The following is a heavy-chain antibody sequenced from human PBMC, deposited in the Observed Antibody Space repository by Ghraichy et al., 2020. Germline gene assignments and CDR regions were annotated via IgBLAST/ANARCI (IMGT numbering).Heavy chain of an antibody. CDR1: GFRFSSWY. CDR2: IGGDGSDA. J-gene: IGHJ5*02. D-gene: IGHD1-26*01. CDR3: AKPTREPDT. V-gene: IGHV3-7*01. Sequence: GGSLRLSCTASGFRFSSWYMSWVRQAPGKRLEWVAMIGGDGSDANYVDAVEGRFTISRDNARNTLFLQMNSLRVEDTAVYYCAKPTREPDTWGQGTLVIVSS.